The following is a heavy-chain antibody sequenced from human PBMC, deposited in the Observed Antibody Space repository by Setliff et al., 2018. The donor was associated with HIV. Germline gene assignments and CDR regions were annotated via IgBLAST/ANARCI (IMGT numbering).Heavy chain of an antibody. CDR2: IYPADSDT. D-gene: IGHD3-10*01. CDR1: GYSFTSYW. J-gene: IGHJ4*02. CDR3: ARHGQYGSGSYYNRPFDY. V-gene: IGHV5-51*01. Sequence: GESLKISCKGSGYSFTSYWIAWLRQMPGKGLEWVGIIYPADSDTRYSPSFQGQVTISADKSFSTAYLQWSSLKASDTAMYYCARHGQYGSGSYYNRPFDYWGQGTLVTLSS.